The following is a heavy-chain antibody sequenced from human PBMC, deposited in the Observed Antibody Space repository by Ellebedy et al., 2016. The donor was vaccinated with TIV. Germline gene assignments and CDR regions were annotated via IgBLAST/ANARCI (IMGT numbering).Heavy chain of an antibody. D-gene: IGHD1-1*01. CDR1: GFTFSSYS. CDR2: VSYDGGSQ. V-gene: IGHV3-30*03. CDR3: ARDRTSIGRESPLRGNNAFDI. J-gene: IGHJ3*02. Sequence: GESLKISCAASGFTFSSYSMNWVRQAPGKGLEWIAVVSYDGGSQHYADSVKGRFTVSRDNSKNILYLQMSSLRPEDTAMFYCARDRTSIGRESPLRGNNAFDIWGQGTMVTVSS.